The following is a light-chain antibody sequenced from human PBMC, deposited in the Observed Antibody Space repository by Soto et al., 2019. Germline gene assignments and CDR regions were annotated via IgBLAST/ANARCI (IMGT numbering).Light chain of an antibody. V-gene: IGKV3-20*01. J-gene: IGKJ1*01. Sequence: EIVLTQSPGTLSLSPGERATLSCRASQSVSSSYLAWYQQKPGQAPRLIIYGASSRATGIPDRFSGSGSGTDFTLTISRLEPEDFAVYSCQQFNDWPQTFGQGTKVEMK. CDR1: QSVSSSY. CDR3: QQFNDWPQT. CDR2: GAS.